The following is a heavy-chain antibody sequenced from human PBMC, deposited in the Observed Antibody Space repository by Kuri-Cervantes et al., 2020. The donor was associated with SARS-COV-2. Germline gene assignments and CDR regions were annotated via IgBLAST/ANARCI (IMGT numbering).Heavy chain of an antibody. CDR3: ARESPLLDAFDI. J-gene: IGHJ3*02. Sequence: ESLKISCAASGFTFSSYSMNWVRQAPGKGLEWVSSISSSSSYIYYADSVKGRFTISRDNSKNTLYLQMNSLRAEDTAVYYCARESPLLDAFDIWGQGTMVTVSS. CDR2: ISSSSSYI. V-gene: IGHV3-21*01. CDR1: GFTFSSYS.